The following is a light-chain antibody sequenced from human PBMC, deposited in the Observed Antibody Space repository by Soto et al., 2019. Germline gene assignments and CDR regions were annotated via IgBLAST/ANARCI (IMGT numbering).Light chain of an antibody. CDR3: QHYSNWPPWT. CDR2: GAS. Sequence: EIVMTQSPATLSVSPGERATLSCRASKSVSSNLAWYQQKPGQAPRLLIYGASTRATGIPARFSGSGSGTEFTLTISSLQSEDFAVYYCQHYSNWPPWTFGQGTKVEIK. J-gene: IGKJ1*01. CDR1: KSVSSN. V-gene: IGKV3-15*01.